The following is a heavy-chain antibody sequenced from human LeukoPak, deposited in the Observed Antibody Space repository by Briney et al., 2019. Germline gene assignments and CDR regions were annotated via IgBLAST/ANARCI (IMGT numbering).Heavy chain of an antibody. V-gene: IGHV1-2*02. Sequence: ASVKVSCKASGYTFTSYGISWVRQAPGQGLEWMGWINPNSGGTNYAQKFQGRVTMTRDTSISTAYMELSRLRSDDTAVYYCARGRLSSSWYGYWGQGTLVTVSS. CDR1: GYTFTSYG. J-gene: IGHJ4*02. CDR3: ARGRLSSSWYGY. D-gene: IGHD6-13*01. CDR2: INPNSGGT.